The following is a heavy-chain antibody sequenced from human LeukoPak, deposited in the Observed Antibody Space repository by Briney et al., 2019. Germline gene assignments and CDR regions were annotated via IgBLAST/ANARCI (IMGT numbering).Heavy chain of an antibody. J-gene: IGHJ1*01. D-gene: IGHD1-26*01. CDR2: IYYSGST. V-gene: IGHV4-39*01. Sequence: PSETLSLTCTVSGGSISSSSYYWGWIRQPPGKGLEWIGSIYYSGSTYYNPSLKSRVTISVDTSKNQFSLKLSSVTAADTAVYYCEWAADWAEYFQNGGQGTLVPVSS. CDR3: EWAADWAEYFQN. CDR1: GGSISSSSYY.